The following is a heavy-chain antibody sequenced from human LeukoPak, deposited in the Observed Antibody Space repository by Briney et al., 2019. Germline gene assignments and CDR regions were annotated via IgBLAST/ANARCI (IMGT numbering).Heavy chain of an antibody. CDR2: INTNTGNP. V-gene: IGHV7-4-1*02. Sequence: ASVKVSCKASGYTFTTYSLNWVRQAPGQGLEWMGWINTNTGNPTYAQGFTGRFVFSLDTSVSTALLQISSLEPEDTAVYYCARKQVEPDRFFDYWGQGTLVTVSS. D-gene: IGHD6-6*01. J-gene: IGHJ4*02. CDR1: GYTFTTYS. CDR3: ARKQVEPDRFFDY.